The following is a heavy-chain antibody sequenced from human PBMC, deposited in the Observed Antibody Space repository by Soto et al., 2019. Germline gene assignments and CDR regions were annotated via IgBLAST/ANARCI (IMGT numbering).Heavy chain of an antibody. Sequence: GGSLRLSCAASGFTFSSYGMHWVRQAPGKGLEWVAVIWYDGSNKYYADSVKGRFTISRDNSKNTLYLQMNSLRAEDTAVYYCAREGSSGWYDHFDYWGQGTLVTVSS. V-gene: IGHV3-33*01. D-gene: IGHD6-19*01. CDR2: IWYDGSNK. CDR3: AREGSSGWYDHFDY. J-gene: IGHJ4*02. CDR1: GFTFSSYG.